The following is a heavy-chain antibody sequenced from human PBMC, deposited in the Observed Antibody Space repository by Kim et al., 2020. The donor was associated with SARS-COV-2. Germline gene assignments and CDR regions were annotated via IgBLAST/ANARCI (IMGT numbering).Heavy chain of an antibody. J-gene: IGHJ6*02. CDR2: INTNTGNP. Sequence: ASVKVSCKASGYTFTSYAMNWVRQAPGQGLEWMGWINTNTGNPTYAQGFTGRFVFSLDTSVSTAYLQISSLKAEDTAVYYCARGSQGGWYRGYYYGMDVWGQGTTVTVSS. D-gene: IGHD6-19*01. CDR3: ARGSQGGWYRGYYYGMDV. CDR1: GYTFTSYA. V-gene: IGHV7-4-1*02.